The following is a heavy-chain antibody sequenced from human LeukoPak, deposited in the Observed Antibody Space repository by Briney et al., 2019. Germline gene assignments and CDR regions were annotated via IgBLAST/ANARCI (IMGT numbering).Heavy chain of an antibody. CDR2: INWNGSGA. CDR1: GFTFDDYG. Sequence: WSGGSLRLSCAASGFTFDDYGMSWVRQAPGKGLEWVSGINWNGSGAGYADSVKGRFTISRDNSKNTLYLQMNSLRAEDTAVYYCAKDPRGLWFGELLSVPYFDYWGQGTLVTVSS. J-gene: IGHJ4*02. D-gene: IGHD3-10*01. V-gene: IGHV3-20*04. CDR3: AKDPRGLWFGELLSVPYFDY.